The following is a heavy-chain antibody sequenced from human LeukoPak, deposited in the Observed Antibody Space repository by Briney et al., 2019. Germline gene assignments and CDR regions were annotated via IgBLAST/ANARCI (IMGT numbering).Heavy chain of an antibody. CDR3: AKCGNSGCHLIDY. D-gene: IGHD5-12*01. Sequence: GGSLRLSCATSGFSFSSYAMSWVRQAPGKGLEWVSSISGSGGGTYYADSVNGRFTISRDNSKSTLYLQMDSLRAEDTAVYYCAKCGNSGCHLIDYWGQGTLVTVSS. CDR1: GFSFSSYA. CDR2: ISGSGGGT. J-gene: IGHJ4*02. V-gene: IGHV3-23*01.